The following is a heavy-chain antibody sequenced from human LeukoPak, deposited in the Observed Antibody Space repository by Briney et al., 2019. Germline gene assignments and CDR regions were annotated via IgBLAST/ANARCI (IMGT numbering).Heavy chain of an antibody. CDR3: ARVRVCCTNGVCYGSWFDP. CDR1: GYTFTSYD. D-gene: IGHD2-8*01. V-gene: IGHV1-8*01. CDR2: MNPNSGNT. Sequence: ASVKVSCKASGYTFTSYDINWVRQATGQGLEWMGWMNPNSGNTGYAQKFQGRVTMTRNTSISTAYMELSSLRSEDTAVYYCARVRVCCTNGVCYGSWFDPWGQGTLVTVSS. J-gene: IGHJ5*02.